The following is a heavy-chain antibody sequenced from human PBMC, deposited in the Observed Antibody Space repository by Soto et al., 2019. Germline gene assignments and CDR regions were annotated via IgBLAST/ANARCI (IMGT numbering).Heavy chain of an antibody. V-gene: IGHV3-23*01. D-gene: IGHD7-27*01. CDR3: AKAEPGMDAFDI. Sequence: EVHLLESGGDLVQPGGSLRLSCETSGFTFNKHAMNWVRQAPGKGLEWVSSISGLGNRVYYADSVKGRFTISRDNSKNTVYLQMSSLRAEDTAIFYCAKAEPGMDAFDIWGPGTVVTVSS. J-gene: IGHJ3*02. CDR2: ISGLGNRV. CDR1: GFTFNKHA.